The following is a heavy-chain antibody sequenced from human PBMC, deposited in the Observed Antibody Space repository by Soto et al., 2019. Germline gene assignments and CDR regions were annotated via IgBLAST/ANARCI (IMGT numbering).Heavy chain of an antibody. CDR3: ARDPIYGIVSLPDFDY. Sequence: ASVKVSCKASGYTFTSYAMHWVRQAPGQRLEWMGWINAGNGNTKYSQKFQGRVTITRDTSASTAYMELSSLRSEDTAVYYCARDPIYGIVSLPDFDYWGQGTLVTV. V-gene: IGHV1-3*01. CDR2: INAGNGNT. J-gene: IGHJ4*02. D-gene: IGHD3-3*01. CDR1: GYTFTSYA.